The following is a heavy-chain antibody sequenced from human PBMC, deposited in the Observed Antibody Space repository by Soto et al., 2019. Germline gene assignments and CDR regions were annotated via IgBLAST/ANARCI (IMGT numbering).Heavy chain of an antibody. J-gene: IGHJ5*02. CDR3: ARGRYYGSGSYYNVYWFDP. V-gene: IGHV1-8*01. CDR1: GYTFTSYD. Sequence: ASVKVSCKASGYTFTSYDINWVRQATGQGLEWMGWMNPNSGNTGYAQKFQGRVTMTRNTSISTAYMEPSSLRSEDTAVYYCARGRYYGSGSYYNVYWFDPWGQGTLVTVSS. CDR2: MNPNSGNT. D-gene: IGHD3-10*01.